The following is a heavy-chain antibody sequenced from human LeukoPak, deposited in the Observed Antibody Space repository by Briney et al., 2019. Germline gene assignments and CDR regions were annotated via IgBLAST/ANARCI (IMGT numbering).Heavy chain of an antibody. D-gene: IGHD4-17*01. CDR1: GFTFSSYA. J-gene: IGHJ4*02. CDR2: ISGSGGST. CDR3: AEVGDFYGDYVGYFDY. V-gene: IGHV3-23*01. Sequence: GGSLRLSCAASGFTFSSYAMSWVRQAPGKGLEWVSAISGSGGSTYYADSVKGRFTISRDNSKNTLYLQMNSLRAEDTAVYYCAEVGDFYGDYVGYFDYWGQGTLVTVSS.